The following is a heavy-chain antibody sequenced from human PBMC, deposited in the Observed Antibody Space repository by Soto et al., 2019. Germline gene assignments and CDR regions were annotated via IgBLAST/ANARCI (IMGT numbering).Heavy chain of an antibody. Sequence: SSVKVSCKASGGTFSSYAISWVRQAPGQGLEWMGGIIPIFGTANYAQKFQGRVTITADESTSTAYMELSSLRSEDTAMYYCARDVCSGGSCYDYWGQGTLVTVSS. CDR3: ARDVCSGGSCYDY. D-gene: IGHD2-15*01. J-gene: IGHJ4*02. CDR2: IIPIFGTA. CDR1: GGTFSSYA. V-gene: IGHV1-69*13.